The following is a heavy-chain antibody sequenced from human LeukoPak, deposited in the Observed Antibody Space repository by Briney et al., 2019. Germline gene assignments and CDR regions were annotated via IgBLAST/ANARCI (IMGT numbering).Heavy chain of an antibody. CDR3: ARVRGTRPPRAIDY. CDR1: GYTFTSYG. J-gene: IGHJ4*02. D-gene: IGHD1-14*01. V-gene: IGHV1-18*01. Sequence: ASVKVSCKASGYTFTSYGISWVRQTPGQGLEWMGWISAYNGNTNYAQKLQGRVTMTTDTSTSTAYMELRSLRSDDTAVYYCARVRGTRPPRAIDYWGQGTLVTVSS. CDR2: ISAYNGNT.